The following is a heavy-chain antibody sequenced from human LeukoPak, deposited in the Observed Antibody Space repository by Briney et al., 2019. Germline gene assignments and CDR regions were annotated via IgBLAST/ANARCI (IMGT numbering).Heavy chain of an antibody. CDR1: GGSISSGSYY. D-gene: IGHD1-26*01. CDR3: VRGLGSYYDSRFDP. J-gene: IGHJ5*02. CDR2: IYTSGST. V-gene: IGHV4-61*02. Sequence: SETLSLTCTVSGGSISSGSYYWSWIRQPAGKGLEWIGRIYTSGSTNYNPSLKSRVTISVDTSKNQFSLQLNSVTPEDTAVYYCVRGLGSYYDSRFDPWGQGTLVTDSS.